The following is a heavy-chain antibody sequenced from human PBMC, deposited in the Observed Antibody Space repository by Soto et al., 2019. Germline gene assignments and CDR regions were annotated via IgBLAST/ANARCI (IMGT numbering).Heavy chain of an antibody. V-gene: IGHV3-30-3*01. Sequence: QVRLVESGGGVVQPGRSRGLSCTAPGFSFTSYAMYWFRQPPGKGLAGVAVISHDGINKHYADSVKGRVTVSRDNSNPSLDLQLNSLRGEDTAMYYCARDMYSSDYFVKWFEPWGQGTLVTVSS. CDR3: ARDMYSSDYFVKWFEP. J-gene: IGHJ5*02. CDR2: ISHDGINK. D-gene: IGHD6-19*01. CDR1: GFSFTSYA.